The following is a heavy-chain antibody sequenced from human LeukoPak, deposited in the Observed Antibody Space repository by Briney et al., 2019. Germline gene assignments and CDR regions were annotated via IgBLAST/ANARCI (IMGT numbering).Heavy chain of an antibody. CDR3: ARGGYSYNDAFDI. D-gene: IGHD5-18*01. V-gene: IGHV4-59*01. CDR1: GGSISSYY. Sequence: ASETLSLTRTVSGGSISSYYWSWVRQPPGKGLEWIGYVYYSGSTNYNPSHKSRVTISVNTYKNQFSQKLSSVTAADTAVYYCARGGYSYNDAFDIWGQGTMVTVSS. CDR2: VYYSGST. J-gene: IGHJ3*02.